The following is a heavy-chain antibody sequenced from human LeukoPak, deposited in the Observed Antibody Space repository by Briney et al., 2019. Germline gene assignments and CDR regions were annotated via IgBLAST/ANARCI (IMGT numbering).Heavy chain of an antibody. CDR3: ARENVVVVAATPAVTFDY. CDR2: IYTSGST. CDR1: GGSISSYY. D-gene: IGHD2-15*01. V-gene: IGHV4-4*07. Sequence: SETLSLTCTVSGGSISSYYWSWIRQPAGKGLEWIGRIYTSGSTNYNPSLKSRATMSVDTSKNQFSLKLSSVTAADTAVYYCARENVVVVAATPAVTFDYLGQGTLVTVSS. J-gene: IGHJ4*02.